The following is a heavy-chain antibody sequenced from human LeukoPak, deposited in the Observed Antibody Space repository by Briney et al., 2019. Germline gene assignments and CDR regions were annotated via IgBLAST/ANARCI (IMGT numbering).Heavy chain of an antibody. Sequence: PGGSLRLSCAASGFTFSSYGMHWVRQAPGKGLEGVAFIRYDGSNKYYADSVKGRFTISRENSKDTLYLQMNSLRAEDTAVYYCAKDRGQLVSLGYMDVWGKGTTVTVSS. D-gene: IGHD6-6*01. V-gene: IGHV3-30*02. CDR3: AKDRGQLVSLGYMDV. CDR1: GFTFSSYG. J-gene: IGHJ6*03. CDR2: IRYDGSNK.